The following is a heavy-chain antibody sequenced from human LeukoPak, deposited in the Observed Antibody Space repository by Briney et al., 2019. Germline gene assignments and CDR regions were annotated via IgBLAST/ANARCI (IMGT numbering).Heavy chain of an antibody. Sequence: ASVKVSCKASGYLFPSFGLNWVRQAPGQGLEWMGWISAFNGDTNYAQNLQGRVTMTTDTSTRTAYMELRSLRSDDTAVYFCARDRLYVGLCGRVGCPFRSRGQGTVVIVS. CDR3: ARDRLYVGLCGRVGCPFRS. D-gene: IGHD2-21*01. J-gene: IGHJ4*02. V-gene: IGHV1-18*01. CDR2: ISAFNGDT. CDR1: GYLFPSFG.